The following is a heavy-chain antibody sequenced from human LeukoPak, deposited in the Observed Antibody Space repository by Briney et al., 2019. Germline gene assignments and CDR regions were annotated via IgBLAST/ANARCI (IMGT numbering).Heavy chain of an antibody. V-gene: IGHV4-4*07. CDR2: IYRSGTT. J-gene: IGHJ4*02. D-gene: IGHD6-19*01. CDR3: ARDDSSQGMGGTFYY. CDR1: GGSISTYS. Sequence: SETLSLTCIVSGGSISTYSWSWIRQPAGKGQDWIGRIYRSGTTNYSPSLKSRVTMSVDTSKNQFSLKLTSVTVADMAVYYCARDDSSQGMGGTFYYWGQGTQVTVSS.